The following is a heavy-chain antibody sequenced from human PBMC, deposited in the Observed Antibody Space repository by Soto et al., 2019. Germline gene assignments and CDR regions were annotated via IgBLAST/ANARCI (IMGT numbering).Heavy chain of an antibody. Sequence: ASVKVSCKASGYTFTSYGISWVRQAPGQGLEWMGWISAYNGNTNYAQKLQGRVTMITDTSTSTAYMELRSLRSDDTAVYYCATEGVAARPGLRYFDWLAPAFGMDVWGQGTTVTVSS. CDR3: ATEGVAARPGLRYFDWLAPAFGMDV. J-gene: IGHJ6*02. CDR1: GYTFTSYG. CDR2: ISAYNGNT. D-gene: IGHD3-9*01. V-gene: IGHV1-18*01.